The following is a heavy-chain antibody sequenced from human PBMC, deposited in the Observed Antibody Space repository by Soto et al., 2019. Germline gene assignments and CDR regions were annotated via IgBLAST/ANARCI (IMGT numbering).Heavy chain of an antibody. CDR1: GGSISSGGFS. Sequence: PSETLSLTCAVSGGSISSGGFSWSWIRQSPGKGLELIGYIYYSGSTYYNPSLKSRVTMSVDTSKNQFSLRLSSVIVADTAVYYCARGWSSSDNYFDPWGQGTLVTVSS. CDR3: ARGWSSSDNYFDP. CDR2: IYYSGST. J-gene: IGHJ5*02. V-gene: IGHV4-30-2*06. D-gene: IGHD6-19*01.